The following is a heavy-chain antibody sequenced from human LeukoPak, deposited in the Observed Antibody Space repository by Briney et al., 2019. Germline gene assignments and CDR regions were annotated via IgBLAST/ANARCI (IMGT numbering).Heavy chain of an antibody. Sequence: GGSLRLSCAASGFTFSSYAMHWVRQAPGKGLEWVAVISYDGSNKYYADSVKGRFTISRDNSKNTLYLQMNSLRAEDSALYYCARGGRGSAAVVAPRSFDIWGQGTMVTVSS. D-gene: IGHD3-22*01. V-gene: IGHV3-30*14. CDR1: GFTFSSYA. CDR2: ISYDGSNK. J-gene: IGHJ3*02. CDR3: ARGGRGSAAVVAPRSFDI.